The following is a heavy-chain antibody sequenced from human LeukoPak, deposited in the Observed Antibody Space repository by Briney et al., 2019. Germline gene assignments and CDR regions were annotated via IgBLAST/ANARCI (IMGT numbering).Heavy chain of an antibody. J-gene: IGHJ3*02. V-gene: IGHV5-51*01. CDR2: IYPSDSDT. Sequence: GESLKISCKGSGYTFTSYWSAWVRQMPGKGLEWMGIIYPSDSDTRYSPSFQGQVTTSVDKSISTAYLQWSSLKASDTAMYFCARLLGSSISDAFHIWGQGTMVTVST. CDR3: ARLLGSSISDAFHI. CDR1: GYTFTSYW. D-gene: IGHD6-13*01.